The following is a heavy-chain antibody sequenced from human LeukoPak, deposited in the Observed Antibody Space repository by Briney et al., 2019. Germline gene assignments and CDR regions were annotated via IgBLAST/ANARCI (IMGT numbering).Heavy chain of an antibody. CDR3: AREGYSYGFGQCFDD. CDR1: GGTFSSYA. Sequence: ASVKLSCKASGGTFSSYAISWVRQAPGQGLEWMGGIIPIFGTANYAQKFQARVTITADESTSTAYMELSSLRSEDTAVYYCAREGYSYGFGQCFDDWGQGTLVTVSS. CDR2: IIPIFGTA. J-gene: IGHJ4*02. V-gene: IGHV1-69*13. D-gene: IGHD5-18*01.